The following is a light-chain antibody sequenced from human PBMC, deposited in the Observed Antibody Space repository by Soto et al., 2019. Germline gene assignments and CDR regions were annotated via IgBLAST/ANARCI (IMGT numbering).Light chain of an antibody. J-gene: IGKJ2*01. CDR3: QQYNNWPPMT. CDR2: GAS. V-gene: IGKV3-15*01. CDR1: QSISNS. Sequence: EIVMTQSPASLSVSPGETATLSCRASQSISNSLAGYQQKPGQAPSLLIYGASTRATGIPALFSGSESGTEFTLTISSLQSEDSALYYWQQYNNWPPMTFGQGTKLEIK.